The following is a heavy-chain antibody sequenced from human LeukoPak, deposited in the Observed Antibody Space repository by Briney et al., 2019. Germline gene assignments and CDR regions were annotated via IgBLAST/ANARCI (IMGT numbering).Heavy chain of an antibody. CDR3: AKEAGYSGYDYPDY. J-gene: IGHJ4*02. D-gene: IGHD5-12*01. Sequence: GGSLRLSCAASGFTFSSYAMSWVRHAPGKGLEWVSAISGSGYSTYYADSVKGRFTISRDNSTNTLYLQMNSLRAEDTAVYYCAKEAGYSGYDYPDYWGQGTLVTVSS. V-gene: IGHV3-23*01. CDR1: GFTFSSYA. CDR2: ISGSGYST.